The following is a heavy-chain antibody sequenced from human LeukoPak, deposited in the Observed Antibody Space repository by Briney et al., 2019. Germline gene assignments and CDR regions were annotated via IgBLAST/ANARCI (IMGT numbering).Heavy chain of an antibody. J-gene: IGHJ4*02. D-gene: IGHD6-19*01. Sequence: ASVKVSCXTSGYTFTSYGISWVRQARGHGLEWMGWISTYNGNTNYAQNLQGRIIMTTDTSTSTAYMELRSLRSDDTAVYYCARDTYNSGWCSDYWGQGTLVTVSS. CDR2: ISTYNGNT. CDR1: GYTFTSYG. V-gene: IGHV1-18*01. CDR3: ARDTYNSGWCSDY.